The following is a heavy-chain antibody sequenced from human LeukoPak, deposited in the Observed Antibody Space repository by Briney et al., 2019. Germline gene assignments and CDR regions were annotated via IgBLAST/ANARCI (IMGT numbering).Heavy chain of an antibody. J-gene: IGHJ3*02. CDR2: MNPNSGNT. D-gene: IGHD2-15*01. V-gene: IGHV1-8*01. CDR3: ARIRYCSGGSCYRIDAFDI. Sequence: ASVKVSCKASGDTFTSYDINWVRQATGQGLEWMGWMNPNSGNTGYAQKFQGRVTMTRNTSISTAYMELSSLRSEDTAVYYCARIRYCSGGSCYRIDAFDIWGQGTMVTVSS. CDR1: GDTFTSYD.